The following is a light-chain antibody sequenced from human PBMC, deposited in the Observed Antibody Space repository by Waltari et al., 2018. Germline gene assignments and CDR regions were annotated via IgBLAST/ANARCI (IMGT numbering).Light chain of an antibody. J-gene: IGKJ2*01. CDR1: QSVSSY. CDR2: DAS. CDR3: QQRTNWPRNT. Sequence: EIVLIQSPATLSLSPGERATLPCRASQSVSSYLAWYQQKPGQTPRLLIYDASNRATGVPARFSGSGSGTDFTLTISSLEPEDFAVYFCQQRTNWPRNTFGQGTKLEIK. V-gene: IGKV3-11*01.